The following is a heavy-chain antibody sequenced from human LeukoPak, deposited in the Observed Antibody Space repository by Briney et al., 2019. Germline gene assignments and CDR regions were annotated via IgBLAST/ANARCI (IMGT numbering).Heavy chain of an antibody. V-gene: IGHV4-30-4*07. D-gene: IGHD5-24*01. Sequence: PSETLSLTCAVSGGSISSGGYSWSWIRQPPGKGLEWIGYIYYSGSTYYNPSLKSRVTISVDTSKNQFSLKLSSVTAADTAVYYCAREVRGWLQFYYCYMDVWGKGTTVTVSS. CDR3: AREVRGWLQFYYCYMDV. J-gene: IGHJ6*03. CDR2: IYYSGST. CDR1: GGSISSGGYS.